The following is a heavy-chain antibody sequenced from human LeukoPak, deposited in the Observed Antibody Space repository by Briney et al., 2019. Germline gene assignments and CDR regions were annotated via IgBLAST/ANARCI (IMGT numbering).Heavy chain of an antibody. CDR2: VHLDGRT. J-gene: IGHJ4*02. Sequence: SETLSLTCGVSGSSISSTNWWTWVRQPPGKGLEWIGEVHLDGRTNYNPSLQSRLTMSVDFSENHISLKLTSVTAADTAVYYCAREGGPYRPLDYSGQGTLVTVSS. V-gene: IGHV4-4*02. CDR1: GSSISSTNW. CDR3: AREGGPYRPLDY.